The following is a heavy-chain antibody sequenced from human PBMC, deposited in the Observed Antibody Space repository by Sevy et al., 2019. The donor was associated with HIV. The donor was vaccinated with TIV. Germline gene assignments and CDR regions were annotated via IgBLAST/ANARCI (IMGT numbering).Heavy chain of an antibody. Sequence: ASVKVSCKVSGYTLTELSMHWVRQAPGKGLEWMGGFDPEDGETIYAQKFQGRVTMTEDTSTDTAYMELSSLRSEATAVYYCATVGYGDYYYGMDVWGQGTTVTVSS. J-gene: IGHJ6*02. CDR1: GYTLTELS. CDR3: ATVGYGDYYYGMDV. CDR2: FDPEDGET. D-gene: IGHD4-17*01. V-gene: IGHV1-24*01.